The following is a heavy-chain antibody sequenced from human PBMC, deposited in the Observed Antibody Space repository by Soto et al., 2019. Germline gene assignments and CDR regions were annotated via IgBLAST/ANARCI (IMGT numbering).Heavy chain of an antibody. CDR1: GYSFRSYG. D-gene: IGHD2-8*01. J-gene: IGHJ5*01. CDR3: GRSSSMLGAGWSDS. CDR2: VSAYNYNT. Sequence: ASVKVSCKASGYSFRSYGINWVRQAPGQGLEWIGWVSAYNYNTKYARKLQGRITVTTDTSTNTAYMELRSLRSDDTAVYYCGRSSSMLGAGWSDSWGRGTLVTVSS. V-gene: IGHV1-18*01.